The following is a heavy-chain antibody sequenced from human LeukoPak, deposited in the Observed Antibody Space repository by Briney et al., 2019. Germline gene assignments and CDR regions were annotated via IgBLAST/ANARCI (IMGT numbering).Heavy chain of an antibody. Sequence: GRSLRLSCTASGFTFSSFALHWVRRAPGKGLEYVSGISSNGGSTYYANSVQGRFTISRDNSKNTLYLQMGSLGAEDMAVYYCARDFYCDSSDPYFYYGMDCLGGGTTVTVSS. J-gene: IGHJ6*01. D-gene: IGHD3-22*01. V-gene: IGHV3-64*01. CDR2: ISSNGGST. CDR3: ARDFYCDSSDPYFYYGMDC. CDR1: GFTFSSFA.